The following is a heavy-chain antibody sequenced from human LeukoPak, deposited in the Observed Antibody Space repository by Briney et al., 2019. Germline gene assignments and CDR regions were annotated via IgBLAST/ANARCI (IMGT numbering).Heavy chain of an antibody. V-gene: IGHV3-48*01. CDR2: ISENSRTK. CDR3: ARASGYPGD. CDR1: GFSLSTYS. Sequence: GGSLRLSCAASGFSLSTYSMNWVRQAPGKGPEWVSYISENSRTKYYAGPVRGRFTVSGDNAKNSLYLQMDSLRVEDTGVYYCARASGYPGDWGQGTLVTVSS. D-gene: IGHD3-3*01. J-gene: IGHJ4*02.